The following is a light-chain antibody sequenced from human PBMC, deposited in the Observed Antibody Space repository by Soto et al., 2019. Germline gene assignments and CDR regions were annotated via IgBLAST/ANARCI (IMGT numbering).Light chain of an antibody. CDR2: LNSDGSH. J-gene: IGLJ2*01. Sequence: QPVLTQSPSASASLGASVKLTCTLSSGHSPYAIAWHQQQPEKGPRYLMRLNSDGSHTKGDGIPDRFSGSSSGAERYLTISGLQSEDEAYYYCQTWGTGIVVFGGGTKLTVL. CDR1: SGHSPYA. V-gene: IGLV4-69*01. CDR3: QTWGTGIVV.